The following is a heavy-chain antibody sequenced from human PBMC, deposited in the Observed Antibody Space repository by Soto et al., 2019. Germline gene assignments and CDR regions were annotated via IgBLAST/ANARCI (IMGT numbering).Heavy chain of an antibody. CDR2: IIPIFGTA. J-gene: IGHJ6*02. Sequence: EASVKVSCKASGGTFSSYAISWVRQAPGQGLEWMGGIIPIFGTANYAQKFQGRVTITADESTSTAYMELSSLRSEDTAVYYCARDQYSSSHHYYYYYGMDVWGQGTTVTVSS. CDR3: ARDQYSSSHHYYYYYGMDV. D-gene: IGHD6-6*01. V-gene: IGHV1-69*13. CDR1: GGTFSSYA.